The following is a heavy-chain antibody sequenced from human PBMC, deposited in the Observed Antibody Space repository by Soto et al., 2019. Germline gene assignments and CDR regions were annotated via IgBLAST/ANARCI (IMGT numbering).Heavy chain of an antibody. V-gene: IGHV3-74*01. CDR1: GFTFSTYW. CDR2: IKSDGSST. Sequence: EVQLVESGGGLVQPGGSLRLSCAASGFTFSTYWMHWVRQAPGKGLVWVSRIKSDGSSTTYADSVKGRFTISRDNAKNTLYLQMNSLRVEDTAVYDCARSDWFDPWGQGTLVTVSS. J-gene: IGHJ5*02. CDR3: ARSDWFDP.